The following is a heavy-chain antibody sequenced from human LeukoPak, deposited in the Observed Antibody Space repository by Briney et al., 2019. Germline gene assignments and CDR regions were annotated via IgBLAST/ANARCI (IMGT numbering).Heavy chain of an antibody. J-gene: IGHJ4*02. CDR3: ARNDYGDYYFDY. V-gene: IGHV3-30*04. D-gene: IGHD4-17*01. CDR2: ISKDGSNE. Sequence: GGSLRLSCAASGFIFRNYAVHWVRQAPGKGLEWVAIISKDGSNEYYVDSVKGRFTISRDNSKNTLYLKMSGLRVEDTAIYYCARNDYGDYYFDYWGQGALVTVSS. CDR1: GFIFRNYA.